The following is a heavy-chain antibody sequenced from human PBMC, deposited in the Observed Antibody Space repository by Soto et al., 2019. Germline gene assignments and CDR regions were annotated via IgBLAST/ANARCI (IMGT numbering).Heavy chain of an antibody. CDR3: EVTTGY. J-gene: IGHJ4*02. D-gene: IGHD1-1*01. Sequence: QVQVVQSRAEVKKPGASVRVSCKTSGYTFTDYDINWVRQAAGQGLAYMGWMSPDSGNTGYSQQFQGRVTMTSNTSTSTAYMELSSLTSEETAVYYCEVTTGYWGQGTMVTVSS. V-gene: IGHV1-8*02. CDR1: GYTFTDYD. CDR2: MSPDSGNT.